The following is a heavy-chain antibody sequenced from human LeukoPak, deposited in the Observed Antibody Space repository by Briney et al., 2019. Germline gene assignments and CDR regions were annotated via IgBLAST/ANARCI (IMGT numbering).Heavy chain of an antibody. V-gene: IGHV1-2*04. D-gene: IGHD3-16*01. Sequence: GASVKVSCKASGYTFTGYYMHWVRQAPGQGLEWMGWINPNSGGTNYAQKFQGWVTVTRDTSISTAYMELSRLRSDDTAVYYCARSHTTMGERNWFDPWGQGTLVTVSS. CDR3: ARSHTTMGERNWFDP. CDR2: INPNSGGT. CDR1: GYTFTGYY. J-gene: IGHJ5*02.